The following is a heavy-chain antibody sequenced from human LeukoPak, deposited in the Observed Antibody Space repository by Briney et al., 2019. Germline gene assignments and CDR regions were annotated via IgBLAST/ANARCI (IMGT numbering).Heavy chain of an antibody. D-gene: IGHD3-10*02. CDR1: GYTFTSYG. CDR3: ARDRPNVRGVIDYYYGMDV. V-gene: IGHV1-18*01. Sequence: GASVKVSCKASGYTFTSYGISWVRQAPGQGLEWMGWISAYNGNTNYVQKLQGRVTMTTDTSTSTAYMELRSLRSDDTAVYYCARDRPNVRGVIDYYYGMDVWGQGTTVTVSS. CDR2: ISAYNGNT. J-gene: IGHJ6*02.